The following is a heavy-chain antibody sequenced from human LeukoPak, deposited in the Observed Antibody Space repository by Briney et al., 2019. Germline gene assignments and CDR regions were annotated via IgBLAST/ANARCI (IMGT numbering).Heavy chain of an antibody. J-gene: IGHJ4*02. CDR2: ISGSGGST. CDR1: GFTFSSYE. V-gene: IGHV3-23*01. CDR3: AKGGPFGVLTPYYFDY. Sequence: PGGSLRLSCAASGFTFSSYEMNWVRQAPGKGLEWVSTISGSGGSTYYADSVKGRFTISRDNSKNTLYLQMNSLRAEDTAVYYCAKGGPFGVLTPYYFDYWGQGTLVTVSS. D-gene: IGHD3-3*01.